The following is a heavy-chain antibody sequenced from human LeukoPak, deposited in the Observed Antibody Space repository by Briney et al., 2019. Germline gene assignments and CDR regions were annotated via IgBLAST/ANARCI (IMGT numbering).Heavy chain of an antibody. D-gene: IGHD3-22*01. CDR3: ATGGSLSYYGSSGLGADF. Sequence: ASVKVSCKASGYTFTNYYIHWVRQAPGQGLEWMGWINPNSGRTNYAQKFQGRVTMTRDTSISTAYMELSRLRSDDTAVFYCATGGSLSYYGSSGLGADFWGQGTLVTVSS. V-gene: IGHV1-2*02. CDR2: INPNSGRT. CDR1: GYTFTNYY. J-gene: IGHJ4*02.